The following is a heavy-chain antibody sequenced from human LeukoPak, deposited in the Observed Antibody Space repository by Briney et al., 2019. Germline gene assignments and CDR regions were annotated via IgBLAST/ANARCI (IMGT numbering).Heavy chain of an antibody. CDR1: GFTFSSYW. V-gene: IGHV3-7*01. J-gene: IGHJ6*03. Sequence: GGSLRLSCAASGFTFSSYWMSWVRQAPGKGLEWVANIKQDGSEKYYVDSVKGRFTISRDNAKNSLYLQMNSLRAEDTAVYYCARDRTTTVTTSSRYYYMDVWGKGTTVTVSS. D-gene: IGHD4-17*01. CDR3: ARDRTTTVTTSSRYYYMDV. CDR2: IKQDGSEK.